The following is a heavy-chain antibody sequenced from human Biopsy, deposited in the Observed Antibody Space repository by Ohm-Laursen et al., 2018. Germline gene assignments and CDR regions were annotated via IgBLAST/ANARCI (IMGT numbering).Heavy chain of an antibody. CDR1: GVTFNSYA. CDR2: VMPIFGTA. Sequence: SSVKVSCKTSGVTFNSYAISWVREAPGQGLEWMGGVMPIFGTANYAQKFQGRVTITADKSTSTAHLDLSSLRSEDTAVYYCATRVTPVTTLYYYAMDVWGQGTTVTVSS. CDR3: ATRVTPVTTLYYYAMDV. D-gene: IGHD4-17*01. J-gene: IGHJ6*02. V-gene: IGHV1-69*06.